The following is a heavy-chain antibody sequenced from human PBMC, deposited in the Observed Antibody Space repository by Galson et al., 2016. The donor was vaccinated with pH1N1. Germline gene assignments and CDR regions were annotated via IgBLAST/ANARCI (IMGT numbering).Heavy chain of an antibody. CDR1: GVTFSSYA. CDR3: ARDLYYDTSGYYPLDP. D-gene: IGHD3-22*01. CDR2: INPNNGGT. Sequence: SVKVSCKAPGVTFSSYAINWVRQAPGQGLEWMGWINPNNGGTNYAQKFQGRVTLTRDASISTAYMELSRLRSDDTAVYYCARDLYYDTSGYYPLDPWGQGTLVTVSS. J-gene: IGHJ5*02. V-gene: IGHV1-2*02.